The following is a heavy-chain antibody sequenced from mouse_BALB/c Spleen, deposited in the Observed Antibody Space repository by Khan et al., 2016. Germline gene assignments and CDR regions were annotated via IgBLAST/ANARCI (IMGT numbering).Heavy chain of an antibody. Sequence: EVQLLESGPSLVKSAQTLSLSCSVSGDSITSGSLNWIRQFPGNKLEYMGYISYSGSTYSNPFLKSRLSITRDTSKNQYYLQLNSVTTEDTARYYCAGYDGYYFDYWGQGTTLTVSS. CDR2: ISYSGST. V-gene: IGHV3-8*02. J-gene: IGHJ2*01. D-gene: IGHD2-3*01. CDR1: GDSITSGS. CDR3: AGYDGYYFDY.